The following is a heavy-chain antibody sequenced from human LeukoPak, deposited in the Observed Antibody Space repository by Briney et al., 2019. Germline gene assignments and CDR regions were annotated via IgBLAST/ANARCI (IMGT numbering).Heavy chain of an antibody. CDR1: GFTFSSYG. Sequence: GRSLRLSCAASGFTFSSYGMPWVRQAPGKGLEWVAVISYDGSNKYYADSVKGRFTISRDNSKNTLYLQMNSLRAEDTAVYYCAKQVLGDYAFFDYWGQGTLVTVSS. CDR3: AKQVLGDYAFFDY. CDR2: ISYDGSNK. J-gene: IGHJ4*02. D-gene: IGHD4-17*01. V-gene: IGHV3-30*18.